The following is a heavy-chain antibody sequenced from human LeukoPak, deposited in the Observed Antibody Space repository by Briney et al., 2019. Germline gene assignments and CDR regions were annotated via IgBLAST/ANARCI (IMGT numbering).Heavy chain of an antibody. V-gene: IGHV3-48*04. CDR3: AELGITMIGGV. CDR2: ISSSGSTI. D-gene: IGHD3-10*02. Sequence: GGSLRFSCAASGFTFRSYGMHWVRQAPGKGLEWVSYISSSGSTIYYADSVKGRFTISRDNAKNSLYLQMNSLRAEDTAVYYCAELGITMIGGVWGKGTTVTISS. CDR1: GFTFRSYG. J-gene: IGHJ6*04.